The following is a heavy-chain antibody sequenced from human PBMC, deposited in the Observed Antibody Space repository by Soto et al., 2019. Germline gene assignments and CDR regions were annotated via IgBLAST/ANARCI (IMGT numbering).Heavy chain of an antibody. J-gene: IGHJ6*02. CDR2: ISYDGSNK. CDR1: GFTFSSYG. Sequence: QVQLVESGGGVVQPGRSLRLSCAASGFTFSSYGMHWVRQAPGKGLEWVAVISYDGSNKYYADSVKGRFTISRDNSKNPLFLQMNSLRGEDTAVYYCAKDWGDIVVVAAARYGMDVWGQGTTVTVSS. CDR3: AKDWGDIVVVAAARYGMDV. V-gene: IGHV3-30*18. D-gene: IGHD2-15*01.